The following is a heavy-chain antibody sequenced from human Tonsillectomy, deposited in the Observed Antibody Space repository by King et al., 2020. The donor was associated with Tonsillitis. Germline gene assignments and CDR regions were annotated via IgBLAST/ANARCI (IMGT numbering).Heavy chain of an antibody. J-gene: IGHJ6*03. CDR1: GGSISSYY. D-gene: IGHD6-13*01. CDR2: IYYSGST. CDR3: ARGYRESSSWYRDYYYMDV. V-gene: IGHV4-59*01. Sequence: VQLQESGPGLVKPSETLSLTCTVSGGSISSYYWSWIRQPPGKGLEWIGYIYYSGSTNYNPSLKSRVTISVDTSKNQFSLKLSSVTAADTAVYYCARGYRESSSWYRDYYYMDV.